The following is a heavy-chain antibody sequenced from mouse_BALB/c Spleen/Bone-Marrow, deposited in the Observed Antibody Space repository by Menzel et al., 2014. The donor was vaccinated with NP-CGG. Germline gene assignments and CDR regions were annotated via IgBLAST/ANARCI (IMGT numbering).Heavy chain of an antibody. Sequence: VQLQQSGAELVRPGSSVKISCKASGYALSSYWMNWVKQRPGQGLEWIGQIYPGDGDTNYNGKFKGKATLTADTSSNTAYLQLSSLTSEDTAVYYCAGLRPRFEFAYWGQGSLVTVSA. J-gene: IGHJ3*01. CDR2: IYPGDGDT. V-gene: IGHV1-80*01. CDR3: AGLRPRFEFAY. CDR1: GYALSSYW. D-gene: IGHD2-4*01.